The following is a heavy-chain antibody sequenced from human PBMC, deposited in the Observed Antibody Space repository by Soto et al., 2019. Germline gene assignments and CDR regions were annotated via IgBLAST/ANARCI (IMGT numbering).Heavy chain of an antibody. CDR1: GYTFTGFS. J-gene: IGHJ5*02. Sequence: ASVKVSCKASGYTFTGFSLHWVRQAPGQRLEWMGWINAGSGNTKYSQKFQGRVTITRDTSASTAYMELSSLTSEDTAVYYCARKIAAAGFYWFDPWGQGTLVTVSS. V-gene: IGHV1-3*01. CDR2: INAGSGNT. CDR3: ARKIAAAGFYWFDP. D-gene: IGHD6-13*01.